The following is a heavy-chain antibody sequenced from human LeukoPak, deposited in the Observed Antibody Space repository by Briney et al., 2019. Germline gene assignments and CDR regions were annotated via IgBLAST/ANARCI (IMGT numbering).Heavy chain of an antibody. J-gene: IGHJ4*02. CDR3: AKSSTIFKYDF. D-gene: IGHD3-3*01. V-gene: IGHV3-74*01. CDR1: GFTFNTYW. Sequence: GGSLRLSCAASGFTFNTYWMHWVRQAPGKGLVWVSRSNSDGITTTYADSVRGRFAISRDNDKNTLYLQMNSLRAEDTAVYHCAKSSTIFKYDFWGQGALVTVSS. CDR2: SNSDGITT.